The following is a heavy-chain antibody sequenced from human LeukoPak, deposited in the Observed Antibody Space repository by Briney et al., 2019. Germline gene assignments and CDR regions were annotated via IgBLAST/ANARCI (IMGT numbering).Heavy chain of an antibody. CDR1: GGSISNYY. D-gene: IGHD4-17*01. CDR2: IYYSGST. J-gene: IGHJ3*01. Sequence: SETVSLNCTVSGGSISNYYWSWIRQPPEKGQEWIGYIYYSGSTNYNPSLKSRLTISVDTSKNQFSLKLSSVTAADTAVYYCARSYGDYITGAYSFDVWGQGTIV. CDR3: ARSYGDYITGAYSFDV. V-gene: IGHV4-59*08.